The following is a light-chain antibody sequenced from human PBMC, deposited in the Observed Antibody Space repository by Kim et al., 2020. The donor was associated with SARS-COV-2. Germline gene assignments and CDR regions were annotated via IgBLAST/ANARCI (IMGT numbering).Light chain of an antibody. V-gene: IGLV2-14*03. Sequence: GQSITISCTGTSSDVGGYNSVSWFQQHPGKAPKLMIYDVSKRPSGVSDRFSGSQSGHTASLTISGLQAEDEADYYCSSYTSSTTLLFGGGTQLIVL. CDR2: DVS. CDR1: SSDVGGYNS. J-gene: IGLJ2*01. CDR3: SSYTSSTTLL.